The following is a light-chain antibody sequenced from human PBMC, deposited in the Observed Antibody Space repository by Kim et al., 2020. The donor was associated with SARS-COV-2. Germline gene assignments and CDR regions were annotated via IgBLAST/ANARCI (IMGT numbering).Light chain of an antibody. CDR2: VKN. J-gene: IGLJ1*01. Sequence: SSELTQDPAVSVALGQTVRITCQGDSLRSYYASWYQQKPGQAPVLVIYVKNNRPSGIPDRFSRSSSGNTASLTITGAQAEDEADYYCNSRDSSGNHYVFGTGTKVTVL. CDR1: SLRSYY. CDR3: NSRDSSGNHYV. V-gene: IGLV3-19*01.